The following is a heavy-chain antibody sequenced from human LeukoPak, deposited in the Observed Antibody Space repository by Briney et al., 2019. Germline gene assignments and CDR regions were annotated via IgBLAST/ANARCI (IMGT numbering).Heavy chain of an antibody. CDR1: GFTFSSYA. CDR3: AKDRTVGASYWYFDL. J-gene: IGHJ2*01. CDR2: VGGTDGWT. V-gene: IGHV3-23*01. Sequence: GGSLRLSCAASGFTFSSYAMNWVRQAPGKGLEWVSVVGGTDGWTNYADSVKGRFTISRDNSKNTLFLHMNTLRAEDTAIYYCAKDRTVGASYWYFDLWGRGTLVTVSS. D-gene: IGHD1-26*01.